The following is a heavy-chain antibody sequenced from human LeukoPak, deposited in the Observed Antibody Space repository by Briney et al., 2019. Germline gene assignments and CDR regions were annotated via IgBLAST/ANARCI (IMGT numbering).Heavy chain of an antibody. D-gene: IGHD3-22*01. CDR2: IYYSGST. CDR1: GGSISSSSYY. J-gene: IGHJ4*02. CDR3: ARGKPTYYYDSREASGAFDI. Sequence: SETLSLTCTVSGGSISSSSYYWGWIRQPPGKGLEWIGSIYYSGSTYYNPSLKSRVTISVDTSKNQFSLKLSSVTAADTAVYYCARGKPTYYYDSREASGAFDIWGQGTLVTVSS. V-gene: IGHV4-39*07.